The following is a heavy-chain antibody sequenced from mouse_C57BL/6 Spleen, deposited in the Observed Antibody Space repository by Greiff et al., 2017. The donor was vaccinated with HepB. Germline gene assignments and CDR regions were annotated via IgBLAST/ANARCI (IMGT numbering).Heavy chain of an antibody. D-gene: IGHD1-1*01. CDR2: IYPGDGDT. CDR3: ARGDYYGSSYGYFDV. J-gene: IGHJ1*03. V-gene: IGHV1-82*01. Sequence: VQGVESGPELVKPGASVKISCKASGYAFSSSWMNWVKQRPGKGLEWIGRIYPGDGDTNYNGKFKGKATLTADKSSSTAYMQLSSLTSEDSAVYFCARGDYYGSSYGYFDVWGTGTTVTVSS. CDR1: GYAFSSSW.